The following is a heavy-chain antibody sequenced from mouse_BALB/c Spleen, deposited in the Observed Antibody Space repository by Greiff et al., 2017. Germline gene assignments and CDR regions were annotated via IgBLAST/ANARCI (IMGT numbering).Heavy chain of an antibody. CDR2: ISDGGSYT. CDR1: GFSFSDYY. D-gene: IGHD2-4*01. V-gene: IGHV5-4*02. Sequence: EVLLVESGGGLVKPGGSLTLSCAASGFSFSDYYMYWVRQTPEKRLEWVATISDGGSYTYYPDSVKGRFTISRDNAENYLYLQMSSLKSEDTAMYDWARVGGDYVGNYYAIDYWGQGTTVTVSS. J-gene: IGHJ4*01. CDR3: ARVGGDYVGNYYAIDY.